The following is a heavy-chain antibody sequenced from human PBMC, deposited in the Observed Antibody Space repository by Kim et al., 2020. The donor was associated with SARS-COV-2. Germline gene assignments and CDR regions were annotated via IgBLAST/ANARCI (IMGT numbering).Heavy chain of an antibody. CDR2: IIPSFGTA. Sequence: SVKVSCKASGCTFSSYAISWVRQAPGQGLEWMGGIIPSFGTANYAQKFQGRVTITTDKSTSTAYMDLSSLRSEDTAVYYCASVEIVVTNYYYGMDVWGQGTTGTVSS. J-gene: IGHJ6*02. D-gene: IGHD2-2*01. V-gene: IGHV1-69*05. CDR3: ASVEIVVTNYYYGMDV. CDR1: GCTFSSYA.